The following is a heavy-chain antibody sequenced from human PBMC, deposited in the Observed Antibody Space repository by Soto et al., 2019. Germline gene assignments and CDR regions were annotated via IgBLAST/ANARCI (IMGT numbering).Heavy chain of an antibody. CDR1: GFSFSTYY. V-gene: IGHV3-74*01. CDR2: ISNDGRET. J-gene: IGHJ4*02. D-gene: IGHD2-15*01. Sequence: EVQLVESGGGLVQPGGSLRLSCAASGFSFSTYYMYWVRQAPGKGLEWVSRISNDGRETICPESVRGRFTISRDNVKNTLYLQMNSLGTEDTAVYYCGRDYWSQVDHWGQGTLVTVSS. CDR3: GRDYWSQVDH.